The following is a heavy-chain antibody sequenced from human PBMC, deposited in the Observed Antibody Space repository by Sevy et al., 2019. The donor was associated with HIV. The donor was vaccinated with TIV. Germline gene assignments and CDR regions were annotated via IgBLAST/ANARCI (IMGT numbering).Heavy chain of an antibody. CDR1: GGSITSLY. CDR3: AGENAWGRGYS. J-gene: IGHJ4*02. V-gene: IGHV4-59*08. Sequence: SETLSLTCTVSGGSITSLYWNWIRQPPGTGLDWIANIYYNGHINYNPSLKSRVTLSLDTSKNQFSLRLSSVTAADTAMYYCAGENAWGRGYSWGQGTLVTVSS. CDR2: IYYNGHI. D-gene: IGHD1-26*01.